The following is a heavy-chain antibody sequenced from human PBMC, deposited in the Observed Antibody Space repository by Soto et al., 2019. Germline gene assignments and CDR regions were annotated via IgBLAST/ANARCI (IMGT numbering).Heavy chain of an antibody. D-gene: IGHD3-10*01. CDR1: GGSFNTYS. CDR3: GRGHYGSGSYYNVFYYYGLDV. J-gene: IGHJ6*02. V-gene: IGHV4-34*01. Sequence: SETLSLTCAVSGGSFNTYSWTWIRQPPGKGLEWIGEINHSGTTNYNPSLTSRVTISIVTSKNQFFLKLSSVTAADTAVYYCGRGHYGSGSYYNVFYYYGLDVWGHGTTVTVSS. CDR2: INHSGTT.